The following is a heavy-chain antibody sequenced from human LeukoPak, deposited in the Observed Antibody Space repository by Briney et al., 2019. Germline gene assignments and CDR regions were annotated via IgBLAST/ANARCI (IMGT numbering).Heavy chain of an antibody. D-gene: IGHD3-16*01. Sequence: GGSLRLSCAASGVTLRNYAMTWIRQAPGKGLQWVSVISGDGESTYYADSVRGRFTISRQNSENTLYLQMGSLTADDTAVYYCARDWAWWGQGTLVTVSS. CDR2: ISGDGEST. V-gene: IGHV3-23*01. CDR1: GVTLRNYA. CDR3: ARDWAW. J-gene: IGHJ4*02.